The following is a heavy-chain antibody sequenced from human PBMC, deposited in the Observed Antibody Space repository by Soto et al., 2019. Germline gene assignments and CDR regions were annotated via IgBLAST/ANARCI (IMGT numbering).Heavy chain of an antibody. CDR2: ISYDGSNK. V-gene: IGHV3-30-3*01. CDR1: GFTFSSYA. CDR3: ANYYYGIDV. Sequence: QVQLVESGGDVVQPGRSLRLSCAASGFTFSSYAMHWVRQAPGKGLEWVAVISYDGSNKYYADSVKGRFTISRDNSKNTLYLQMNSLRAEDTAVYYCANYYYGIDVWGHGTTVTVSS. J-gene: IGHJ6*02.